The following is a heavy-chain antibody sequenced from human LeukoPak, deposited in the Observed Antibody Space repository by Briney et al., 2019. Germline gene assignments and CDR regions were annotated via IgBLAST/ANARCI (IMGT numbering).Heavy chain of an antibody. CDR2: INPKTGNP. J-gene: IGHJ6*03. CDR3: ARDYYDDSAGYFQYYQYMDV. V-gene: IGHV7-4-1*02. Sequence: ASVKVSCKASGYTFTSYAMNWVRQAPGQGLEWMGWINPKTGNPTYAQDFTGRFVFSLDTSVSTAYLQISSLKAEDTAVYYCARDYYDDSAGYFQYYQYMDVWGKGTTVIVSS. D-gene: IGHD3-22*01. CDR1: GYTFTSYA.